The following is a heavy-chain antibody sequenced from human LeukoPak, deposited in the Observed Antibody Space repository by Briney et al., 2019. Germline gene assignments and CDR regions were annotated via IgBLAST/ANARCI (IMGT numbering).Heavy chain of an antibody. Sequence: GASVKVSCKASGYTFSRYGISWVRQAPGHGLEWMGWISAYNGNAKYAQTLQGRVTMTTDTSTSTAYMDLRSLRSDDTAVYYCARTVDSYNWRENWFDPWGQGTLVTVSS. CDR3: ARTVDSYNWRENWFDP. CDR1: GYTFSRYG. J-gene: IGHJ5*02. V-gene: IGHV1-18*01. CDR2: ISAYNGNA. D-gene: IGHD1-20*01.